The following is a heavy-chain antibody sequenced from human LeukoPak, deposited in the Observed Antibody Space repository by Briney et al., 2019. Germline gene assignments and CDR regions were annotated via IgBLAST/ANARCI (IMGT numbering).Heavy chain of an antibody. CDR3: ARDRPDYGDYVLAFDY. Sequence: ASVRVSCTASGYTFTSYAMNWVRQAPGQGLEWMGWINTNTGNPTYAQGFTGRFVFSLDTSVSTTYLQISSLKAEDTAVYYCARDRPDYGDYVLAFDYWGQGTLVTVSS. V-gene: IGHV7-4-1*02. CDR1: GYTFTSYA. J-gene: IGHJ4*02. CDR2: INTNTGNP. D-gene: IGHD4-17*01.